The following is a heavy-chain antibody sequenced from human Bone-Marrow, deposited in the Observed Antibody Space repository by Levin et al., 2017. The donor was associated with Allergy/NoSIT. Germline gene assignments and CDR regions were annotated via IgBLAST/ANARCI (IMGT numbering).Heavy chain of an antibody. V-gene: IGHV1-18*01. CDR1: GYTFTSYG. Sequence: GESLKISCKASGYTFTSYGINWVRQAPGQGLEWMGWISAYSGNTNYAQKVQGRVTMTTDTSTSTAYMELRSLRSDDTAVYYCARIGRGSGWQYYFDYWGQGTLVTVSS. D-gene: IGHD6-19*01. CDR2: ISAYSGNT. J-gene: IGHJ4*02. CDR3: ARIGRGSGWQYYFDY.